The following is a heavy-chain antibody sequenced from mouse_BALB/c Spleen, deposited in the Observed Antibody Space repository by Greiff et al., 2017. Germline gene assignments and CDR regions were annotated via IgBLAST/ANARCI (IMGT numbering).Heavy chain of an antibody. CDR2: ISYSGST. CDR3: ARDPYYRYDGGHFDV. CDR1: GYSITSDYA. Sequence: VQLQQSGPGLVKPSQSLSLTCTVTGYSITSDYAWNWIRQFPGNKLEWMGYISYSGSTSYNPSLKSRISITRDTSKNQFFLQLNSVTTEDTATYYCARDPYYRYDGGHFDVWGAGTTVTVSS. V-gene: IGHV3-2*02. J-gene: IGHJ1*01. D-gene: IGHD2-14*01.